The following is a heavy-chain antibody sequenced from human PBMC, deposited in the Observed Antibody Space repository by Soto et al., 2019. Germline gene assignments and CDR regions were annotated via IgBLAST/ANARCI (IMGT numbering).Heavy chain of an antibody. V-gene: IGHV4-59*08. CDR3: ARTVLGPDLLADSFVDYYYYMDV. CDR1: GGSISNFY. Sequence: PPETLSLTCTVPGGSISNFYWSWIRQPPGKGLEWIGYVYYTGSTSYNPSLKRRVTFSADSSRGQFSLRLNSVTAADTAVYYCARTVLGPDLLADSFVDYYYYMDVCGQGTTVT. D-gene: IGHD3-9*01. CDR2: VYYTGST. J-gene: IGHJ6*03.